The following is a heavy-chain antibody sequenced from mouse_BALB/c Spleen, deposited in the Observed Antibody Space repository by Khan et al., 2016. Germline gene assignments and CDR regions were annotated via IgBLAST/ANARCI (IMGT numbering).Heavy chain of an antibody. V-gene: IGHV3-6*01. CDR2: ISYDGSN. CDR3: VTLHRVYALDY. Sequence: EVQLLESGPGLVNPSQSLSLTCSVTGYSITSGYYWNWIRQLPGDKLEWMGYISYDGSNNYNPSLKKRFSITRDTPKNQLFLKLNSVTSEDTSTYYCVTLHRVYALDYWGQGTSVTVSS. D-gene: IGHD1-2*01. CDR1: GYSITSGYY. J-gene: IGHJ4*01.